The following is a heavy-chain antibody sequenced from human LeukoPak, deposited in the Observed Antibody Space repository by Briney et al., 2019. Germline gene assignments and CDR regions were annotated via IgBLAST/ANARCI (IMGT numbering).Heavy chain of an antibody. CDR1: GGSFSGYY. D-gene: IGHD5-18*01. CDR2: INHSGST. Sequence: SETLSLTCAVYGGSFSGYYWSWIRQPPGKGLEWIGEINHSGSTNYNPSLKSRVTISVGTSKNQFSLKLSSVTAADTAVYYCARQDTAMVKDAFDIWGQGTMVTVSS. J-gene: IGHJ3*02. V-gene: IGHV4-34*01. CDR3: ARQDTAMVKDAFDI.